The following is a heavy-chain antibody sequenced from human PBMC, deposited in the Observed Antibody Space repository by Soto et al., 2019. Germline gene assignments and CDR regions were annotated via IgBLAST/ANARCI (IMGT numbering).Heavy chain of an antibody. CDR3: ARGFHSYSSGNDPSHYGMDV. Sequence: SETLSLTCTVSGGSISSDDCYWCWIRQPPGKGLEWIGYIYFSGSAYDNPSLKSRLTVSVDTSKYQCSLNLSSVTAPDTAVYSCARGFHSYSSGNDPSHYGMDVWGQGTTVTVSS. D-gene: IGHD3-10*01. CDR2: IYFSGSA. CDR1: GGSISSDDCY. J-gene: IGHJ6*02. V-gene: IGHV4-30-4*01.